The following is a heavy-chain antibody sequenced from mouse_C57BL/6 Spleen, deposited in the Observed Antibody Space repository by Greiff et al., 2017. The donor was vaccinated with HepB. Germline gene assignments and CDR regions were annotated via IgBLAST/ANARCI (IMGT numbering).Heavy chain of an antibody. CDR2: INPSTGGT. Sequence: VQLQQSGPELVKPGASVKISCKASGYSFTGYYMNWVKQSPEKSLEWIGEINPSTGGTTYNQKFKAKATLTVDKSSSTAYMQLKSLTSEDSAVYYCASVLSYAMDYWGQGTSVTVSS. J-gene: IGHJ4*01. CDR1: GYSFTGYY. CDR3: ASVLSYAMDY. V-gene: IGHV1-42*01. D-gene: IGHD6-1*01.